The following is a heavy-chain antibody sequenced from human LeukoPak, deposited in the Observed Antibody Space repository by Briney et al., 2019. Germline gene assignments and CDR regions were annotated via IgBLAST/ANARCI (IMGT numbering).Heavy chain of an antibody. D-gene: IGHD2-21*02. CDR3: ARDLASCAGDCYSDGFDY. J-gene: IGHJ4*02. CDR2: IYHGGST. V-gene: IGHV4-38-2*02. Sequence: SETLSLTCTVSGYSISSGYYWGWIRPSPGKGLKWIGSIYHGGSTYYNPSLRSRVIVSVDTSKNHFSLKMSSVTAADTAVYYCARDLASCAGDCYSDGFDYWGQGALVTVSS. CDR1: GYSISSGYY.